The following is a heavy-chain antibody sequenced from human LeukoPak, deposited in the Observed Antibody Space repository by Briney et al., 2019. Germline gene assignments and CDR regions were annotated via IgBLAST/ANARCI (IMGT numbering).Heavy chain of an antibody. D-gene: IGHD1-1*01. J-gene: IGHJ4*02. CDR3: ARGIGTVARYYFDY. CDR1: GFTFNSYA. CDR2: ISASGGST. Sequence: GSLRLSCAASGFTFNSYAMSWVRQAPGKGLEWVSAISASGGSTYYYADSVEGRFTISRDNSKSTLYLQMNSLRADDTAVYYCARGIGTVARYYFDYWGQGILVTVSS. V-gene: IGHV3-23*01.